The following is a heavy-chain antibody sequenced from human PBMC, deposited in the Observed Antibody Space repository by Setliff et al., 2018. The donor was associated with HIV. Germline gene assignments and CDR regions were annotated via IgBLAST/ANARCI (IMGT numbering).Heavy chain of an antibody. D-gene: IGHD3-10*01. J-gene: IGHJ4*02. CDR2: IIPLFGTA. Sequence: GASVKVSCKASGGTFSSYAITWVRQAPGQGLEWMGGIIPLFGTANYAQKFQGRVTITADESRSTAYMELSSLRSEDTAVYYCATTYYYGVESYSLDYWGQGTLVTVSS. V-gene: IGHV1-69*13. CDR3: ATTYYYGVESYSLDY. CDR1: GGTFSSYA.